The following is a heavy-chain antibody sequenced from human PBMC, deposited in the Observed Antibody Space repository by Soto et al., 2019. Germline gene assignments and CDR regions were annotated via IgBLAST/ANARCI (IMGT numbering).Heavy chain of an antibody. CDR3: ARDQLPGSFGMSNYGMDV. CDR2: IWYDGSNK. V-gene: IGHV3-33*01. J-gene: IGHJ6*02. CDR1: GFTFSSYG. D-gene: IGHD3-10*01. Sequence: PGGSLRLSCAASGFTFSSYGMHWVRQAPGKGLEWVAVIWYDGSNKYYADSVKGRFTISRDNSKNTLYLQMNSLRAEGTAVYYCARDQLPGSFGMSNYGMDVWGQGTTVTVSS.